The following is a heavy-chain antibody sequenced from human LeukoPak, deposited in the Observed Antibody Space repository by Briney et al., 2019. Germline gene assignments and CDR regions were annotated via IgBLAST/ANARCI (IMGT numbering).Heavy chain of an antibody. D-gene: IGHD6-13*01. CDR3: ARGLNSSSWYLFDY. CDR2: INHSGST. Sequence: SETLSLTCAVYGGSFSGYYWSWIRQPPGKGLEWIGEINHSGSTNYNPSLKSRVTISVDTSKNQFSLKLSSVTAADTAAYYCARGLNSSSWYLFDYWGQGTLATVSS. CDR1: GGSFSGYY. J-gene: IGHJ4*02. V-gene: IGHV4-34*01.